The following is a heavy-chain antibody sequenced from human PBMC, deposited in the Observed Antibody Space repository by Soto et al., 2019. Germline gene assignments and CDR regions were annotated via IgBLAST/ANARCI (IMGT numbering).Heavy chain of an antibody. D-gene: IGHD5-12*01. V-gene: IGHV3-30*18. CDR3: AKGGRQWLVTSDFNY. Sequence: VQLVESGGGVVQPGRSLRLSCAASGFTFSDYAMHWVRQAPGKGLEWVAVVSHDGRNTHYADSVKGRFTISRDGSKNTGSPGRARVRAEETAVYYCAKGGRQWLVTSDFNYWGQGALVTVSS. J-gene: IGHJ4*02. CDR2: VSHDGRNT. CDR1: GFTFSDYA.